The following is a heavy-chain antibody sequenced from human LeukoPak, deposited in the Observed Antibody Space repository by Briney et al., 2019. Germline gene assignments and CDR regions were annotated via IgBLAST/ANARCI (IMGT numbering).Heavy chain of an antibody. CDR3: ARDRYDSSGLNNDAFDI. V-gene: IGHV4-30-4*01. D-gene: IGHD3-22*01. Sequence: SQTLSLTCTVSGGSIGSGDYYWSWIRQPPGKGLEWIGYIYYSGSTYYNPSLKSRVTISVDTSKNQFSLKLSSVTAADTAVYYCARDRYDSSGLNNDAFDIWGQGTMVTVSS. CDR2: IYYSGST. J-gene: IGHJ3*02. CDR1: GGSIGSGDYY.